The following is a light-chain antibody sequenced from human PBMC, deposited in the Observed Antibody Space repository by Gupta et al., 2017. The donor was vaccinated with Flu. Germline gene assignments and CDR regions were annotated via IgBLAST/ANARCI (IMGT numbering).Light chain of an antibody. CDR2: ANS. V-gene: IGLV3-21*02. J-gene: IGLJ2*01. CDR3: QVWDSSSESEV. CDR1: RMGSKS. Sequence: GGNRMGSKSLHWYQQMPGQAPVLVVYANSHRPSGIPDRFSGSNSGITATLTISRVESGDEADYYCQVWDSSSESEVFGGGTKLTV.